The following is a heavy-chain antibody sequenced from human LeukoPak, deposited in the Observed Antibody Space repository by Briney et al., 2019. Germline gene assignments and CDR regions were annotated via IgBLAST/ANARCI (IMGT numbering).Heavy chain of an antibody. CDR3: ARGCYYDSSGYYPLGY. D-gene: IGHD3-22*01. V-gene: IGHV1-18*01. CDR2: ISAYNGNT. CDR1: GYTFTSYG. J-gene: IGHJ4*02. Sequence: ASVKVSCKASGYTFTSYGISWVRQAPGQGLEWMGWISAYNGNTNYAQKLQGRVTMTTDTSTSTAYMELRSLRSDDTALYYCARGCYYDSSGYYPLGYWGQGTLVTLS.